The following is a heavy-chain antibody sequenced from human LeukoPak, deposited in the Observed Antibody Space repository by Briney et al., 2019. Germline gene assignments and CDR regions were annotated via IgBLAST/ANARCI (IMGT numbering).Heavy chain of an antibody. CDR3: ARSDSSSWGYYYYYYMDV. V-gene: IGHV4-59*01. J-gene: IGHJ6*03. Sequence: SETLSLTCTVSGGSISSYYWSWIRQPPGKGLEWIGYIYYSGSTNYNPSLKSRVTISVDTSKNQFSLKLSSVTAADTAVYYCARSDSSSWGYYYYYYMDVWGQGTTVTVSS. CDR1: GGSISSYY. D-gene: IGHD6-13*01. CDR2: IYYSGST.